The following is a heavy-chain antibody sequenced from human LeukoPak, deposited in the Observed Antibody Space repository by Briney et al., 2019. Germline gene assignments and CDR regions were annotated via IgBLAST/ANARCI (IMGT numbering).Heavy chain of an antibody. V-gene: IGHV4-34*01. D-gene: IGHD2-15*01. CDR3: ARGPFYCSGGSCYSRNGKNWYFDL. CDR1: GGSFSGYY. Sequence: SETLSLTCAVYGGSFSGYYWGWIRQPPGKGLEWIGEINQSGSTNYNPSLKSRVTISVDTSKNQFSLKLSSVTAADTAVYYCARGPFYCSGGSCYSRNGKNWYFDLWGRGTLVTVSS. J-gene: IGHJ2*01. CDR2: INQSGST.